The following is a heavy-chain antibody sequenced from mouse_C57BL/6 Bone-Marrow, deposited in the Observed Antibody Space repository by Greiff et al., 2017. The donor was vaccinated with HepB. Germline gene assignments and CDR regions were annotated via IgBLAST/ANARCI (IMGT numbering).Heavy chain of an antibody. CDR3: ADDGYYVWFAY. CDR1: GYTFTDYN. CDR2: INPNNGGT. Sequence: VQLQQSGPELVKPGASVKMSCKASGYTFTDYNMHWVKQSHGKSLEWIGYINPNNGGTSYNQKFKGKATLTVNKSSSTAYMELRSLTSEDSAVYYCADDGYYVWFAYWGQGTLVTVSA. J-gene: IGHJ3*01. V-gene: IGHV1-22*01. D-gene: IGHD2-3*01.